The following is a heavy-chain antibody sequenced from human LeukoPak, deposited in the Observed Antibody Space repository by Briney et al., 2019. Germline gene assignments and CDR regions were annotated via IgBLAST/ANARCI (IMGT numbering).Heavy chain of an antibody. CDR1: GGSINSY. J-gene: IGHJ4*02. Sequence: SETLSLTCTVSGGSINSYWSWIRQSPGKGLEWIGYIYHTGSTSYSPSLKSRVTISADTSQNQFSLKLSSVTAADTAVYYCASRKLGNDYWGQGTLVTVSS. V-gene: IGHV4-59*01. D-gene: IGHD7-27*01. CDR3: ASRKLGNDY. CDR2: IYHTGST.